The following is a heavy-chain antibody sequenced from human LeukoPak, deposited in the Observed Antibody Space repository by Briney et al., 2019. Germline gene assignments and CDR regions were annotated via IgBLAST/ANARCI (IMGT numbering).Heavy chain of an antibody. CDR2: ICAYNGNT. CDR3: AREVWDYYILTGYFDY. CDR1: GYTLTSYI. D-gene: IGHD3-9*01. V-gene: IGHV1-18*04. J-gene: IGHJ4*02. Sequence: AAVKVSPKASGYTLTSYIFSWVRPARGRGLEWVGWICAYNGNTNYAQKFQGRFTMTTDTSTSTAYMELMSLRSDDTAVYYCAREVWDYYILTGYFDYWGQGTLVTVSS.